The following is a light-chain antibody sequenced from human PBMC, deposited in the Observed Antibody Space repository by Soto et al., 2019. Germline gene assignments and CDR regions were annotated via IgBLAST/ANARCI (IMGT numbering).Light chain of an antibody. V-gene: IGKV1-5*01. Sequence: DIQMTQSPSTLSASVGDRVTITCRASQSISSWLAWYQQKTGKAPKLLIYDAPSLESGVPSRFSGSGSGTEFTLNISSLQPDDFATYYCQQYNSYPYTFGQGTKLEIK. CDR2: DAP. J-gene: IGKJ2*01. CDR1: QSISSW. CDR3: QQYNSYPYT.